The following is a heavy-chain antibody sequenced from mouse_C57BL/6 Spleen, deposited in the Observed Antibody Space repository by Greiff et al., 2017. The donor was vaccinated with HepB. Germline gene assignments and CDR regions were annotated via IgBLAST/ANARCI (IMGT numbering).Heavy chain of an antibody. CDR3: ARGHPPYFDY. CDR1: GFTFSDFY. V-gene: IGHV7-1*01. CDR2: SRNKANDYTT. J-gene: IGHJ2*01. Sequence: EVNVVESGGGLVQSGRSLRLSCATSGFTFSDFYMEWVRQAPGKGLEWIAASRNKANDYTTEYSASVKGRFIVSRDTSQSILYLQMNALRAEDTAIYYCARGHPPYFDYWGQGTTLTVSS.